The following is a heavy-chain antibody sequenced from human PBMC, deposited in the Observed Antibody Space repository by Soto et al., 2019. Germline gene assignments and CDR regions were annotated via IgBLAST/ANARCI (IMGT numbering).Heavy chain of an antibody. CDR3: ARHNGVEGYYAYVWGSYRYTDWFDP. CDR1: GGSISSSSYY. D-gene: IGHD3-16*02. J-gene: IGHJ5*02. CDR2: IYYSGST. Sequence: SETLSLTCTVSGGSISSSSYYWGWIRQPPGKGLEWIGSIYYSGSTYYNPSLKSRVTISVDTSKNQFSLKLSSVTAADTAVYYCARHNGVEGYYAYVWGSYRYTDWFDPWGQGTLVTVSS. V-gene: IGHV4-39*01.